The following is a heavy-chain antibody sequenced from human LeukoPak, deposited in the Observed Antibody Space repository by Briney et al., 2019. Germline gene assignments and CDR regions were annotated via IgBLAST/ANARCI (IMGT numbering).Heavy chain of an antibody. D-gene: IGHD3-10*01. Sequence: ASVKVSCKASGYTFTSYGISWVRQAPGQGLEWMGWISAYNGNTNYAQKLQGRVTMTTDTSTSTAYIELRSLRSDDTAVYYCARDTWFGEAPVDYWGQGTLVTVSS. CDR3: ARDTWFGEAPVDY. J-gene: IGHJ4*02. CDR1: GYTFTSYG. CDR2: ISAYNGNT. V-gene: IGHV1-18*01.